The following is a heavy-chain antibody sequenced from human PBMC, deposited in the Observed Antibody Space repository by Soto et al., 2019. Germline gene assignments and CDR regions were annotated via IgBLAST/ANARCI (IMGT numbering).Heavy chain of an antibody. CDR3: ARQGLLLWFGELLLGDAFDI. CDR1: GYSFTSYW. CDR2: IYPGDSDT. V-gene: IGHV5-51*01. D-gene: IGHD3-10*01. Sequence: GESLQISCKGSGYSFTSYWIGWVRQMPGKGLEWMGIIYPGDSDTRYSPSFQGQVTISADKSISTAYLQWSSLKASDTAMYYCARQGLLLWFGELLLGDAFDIWGQGTMVTVSS. J-gene: IGHJ3*02.